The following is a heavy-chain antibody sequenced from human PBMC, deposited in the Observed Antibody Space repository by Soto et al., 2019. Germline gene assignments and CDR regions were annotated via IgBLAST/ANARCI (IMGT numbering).Heavy chain of an antibody. J-gene: IGHJ4*02. CDR3: ARWSGYADA. CDR2: LSGGGANT. V-gene: IGHV3-23*01. D-gene: IGHD4-17*01. Sequence: LRLSCAASGFSFSTYSMAWVRQAAGKGPQWVSGLSGGGANTFYIDSVRGRFTISVDNSKNTVYLQMDSLRADDTAVYYCARWSGYADAWGQGTLVTVSS. CDR1: GFSFSTYS.